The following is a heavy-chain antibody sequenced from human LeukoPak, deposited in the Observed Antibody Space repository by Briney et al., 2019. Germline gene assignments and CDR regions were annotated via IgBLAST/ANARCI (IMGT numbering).Heavy chain of an antibody. CDR1: GYTFTSYG. J-gene: IGHJ4*02. V-gene: IGHV1-18*01. D-gene: IGHD2-21*02. CDR3: AREDLAYCGGDCFSFDY. Sequence: GSVKVSCKASGYTFTSYGISWVRQAPGQGLEWMGWISAYNGNTNYAQKLQGRVTMTTDTSTSTAYMELRSLRSDDTAVYYCAREDLAYCGGDCFSFDYWGQGTLVTVSS. CDR2: ISAYNGNT.